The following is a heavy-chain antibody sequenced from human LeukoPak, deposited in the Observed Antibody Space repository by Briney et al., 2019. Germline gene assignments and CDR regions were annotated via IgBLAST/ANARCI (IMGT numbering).Heavy chain of an antibody. CDR3: ARGVRIAVADPHLDY. V-gene: IGHV4-34*01. CDR1: GGSFSGHH. J-gene: IGHJ4*02. CDR2: INHSGST. Sequence: PSETLSLTCGVYGGSFSGHHWNWIRQPPGEGLEWIGEINHSGSTNYNPSLKSRVTISVDTSKKQFSLRLSSVTAADTAVYFCARGVRIAVADPHLDYWGQGTLVTVSS. D-gene: IGHD6-19*01.